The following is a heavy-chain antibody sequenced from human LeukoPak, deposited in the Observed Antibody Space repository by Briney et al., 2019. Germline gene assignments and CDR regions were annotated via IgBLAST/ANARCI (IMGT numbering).Heavy chain of an antibody. D-gene: IGHD3-10*01. V-gene: IGHV4-34*12. CDR2: IFRTGST. Sequence: SETLSLTCAVYGGSFSDYYWSWIRQPPGKGLEWIGSIFRTGSTYYSASLKSRLSISVDTSKNHIVLKLTSVTAADTAVYFCARRVGFYGSGSLNYFDPWGQGILVSVSS. CDR1: GGSFSDYY. J-gene: IGHJ5*01. CDR3: ARRVGFYGSGSLNYFDP.